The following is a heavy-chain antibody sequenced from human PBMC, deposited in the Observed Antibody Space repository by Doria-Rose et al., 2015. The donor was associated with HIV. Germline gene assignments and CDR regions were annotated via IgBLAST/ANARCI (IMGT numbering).Heavy chain of an antibody. D-gene: IGHD6-13*01. CDR1: GVSLSSPGMG. CDR2: IFSDDER. CDR3: ARIKSSRWYHKYYFDF. V-gene: IGHV2-26*01. J-gene: IGHJ4*02. Sequence: QVTLKESGPVLVKPTETLTLTCTVSGVSLSSPGMGVSWIRQPPGKALEWLANIFSDDERSYKSSLKSRLTISRGPSKSQVVLTMTDMDPVDTATYYCARIKSSRWYHKYYFDFWGQGTLVLVSA.